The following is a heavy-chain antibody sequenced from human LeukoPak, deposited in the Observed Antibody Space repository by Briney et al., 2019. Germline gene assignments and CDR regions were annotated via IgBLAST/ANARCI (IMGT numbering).Heavy chain of an antibody. CDR1: GGSISNYY. V-gene: IGHV4-4*07. J-gene: IGHJ4*02. CDR3: ARGYGSSSGRPYLDS. CDR2: IYTSGST. D-gene: IGHD6-13*01. Sequence: NPSETLSLTCTVSGGSISNYYWSWIRQPAGKGLEWIGRIYTSGSTNYNPSLKSRVTMSVDTSKNQFSLKLSSVTAADTAVYYCARGYGSSSGRPYLDSWGQGTLVTVAS.